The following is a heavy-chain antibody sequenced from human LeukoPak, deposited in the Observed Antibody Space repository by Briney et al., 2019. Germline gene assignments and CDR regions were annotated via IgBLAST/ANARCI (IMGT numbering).Heavy chain of an antibody. J-gene: IGHJ4*02. CDR3: AKAPGYCSGGTCYDD. Sequence: GGSLRLSCAASGFTFSSYAMSWVRQAPGKGLEWVSVISGSGGSTYNADSVKGRFTISRVNSKNTLYLQMKSLRADDTAVYYCAKAPGYCSGGTCYDDWGQGSLVTVSS. CDR2: ISGSGGST. D-gene: IGHD2-15*01. CDR1: GFTFSSYA. V-gene: IGHV3-23*01.